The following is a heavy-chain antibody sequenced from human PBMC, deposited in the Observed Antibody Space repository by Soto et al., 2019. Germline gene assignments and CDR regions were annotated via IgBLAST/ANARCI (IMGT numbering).Heavy chain of an antibody. Sequence: SETLSLTCAVYGGSFSGYYWSWIRQPPGKGLEWIGEINHSGSTNYNPSLKSRVTISVDTSKNQFSLKLSSVTAADTAVYYCARGGIAVAGPGGYFDYWGQGTLVTVSS. CDR3: ARGGIAVAGPGGYFDY. J-gene: IGHJ4*02. D-gene: IGHD6-19*01. CDR2: INHSGST. V-gene: IGHV4-34*01. CDR1: GGSFSGYY.